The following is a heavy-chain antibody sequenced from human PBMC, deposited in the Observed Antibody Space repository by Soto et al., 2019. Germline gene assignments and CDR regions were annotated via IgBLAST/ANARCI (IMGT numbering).Heavy chain of an antibody. J-gene: IGHJ6*02. CDR3: ARAYFNWSSRSSYSYSMNV. D-gene: IGHD3-9*01. Sequence: LQTLSLTGTVSGGSISSGGYYGSCILQNRGLGLGWIGYIYYSGSTYYTPSLKSRVTISVDTSKNQSSLKLSSVTAADTAVYYCARAYFNWSSRSSYSYSMNVWGQGTAVTVSS. V-gene: IGHV4-31*03. CDR1: GGSISSGGYY. CDR2: IYYSGST.